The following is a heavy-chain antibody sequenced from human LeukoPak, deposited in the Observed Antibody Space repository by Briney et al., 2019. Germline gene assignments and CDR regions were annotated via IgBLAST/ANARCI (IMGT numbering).Heavy chain of an antibody. CDR2: IYYSGST. CDR1: GGSISSSSYY. V-gene: IGHV4-39*01. D-gene: IGHD3-3*01. CDR3: ARSVNIWSGYYKAGYHYMDV. J-gene: IGHJ6*03. Sequence: SETLSLTCTVSGGSISSSSYYWGWIRQPPWKGLEWIGSIYYSGSTYYNPSLKSRVTISVDTSKNQFSLKLSSVTAADTAVYYCARSVNIWSGYYKAGYHYMDVWGKGTTVTVSS.